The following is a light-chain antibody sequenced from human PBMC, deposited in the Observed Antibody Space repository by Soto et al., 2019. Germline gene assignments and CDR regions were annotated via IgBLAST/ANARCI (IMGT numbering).Light chain of an antibody. CDR1: QYVSSF. Sequence: SVLPQSPSTLSLSPGERSTLSCMASQYVSSFLAWYQQKAGQAPRLLMYDASHRATGIPDRFSGSGSGTDFTLTISRLEPEDFAVYYCQQYGSSPWTFGQGTMVDIK. J-gene: IGKJ1*01. V-gene: IGKV3-20*01. CDR3: QQYGSSPWT. CDR2: DAS.